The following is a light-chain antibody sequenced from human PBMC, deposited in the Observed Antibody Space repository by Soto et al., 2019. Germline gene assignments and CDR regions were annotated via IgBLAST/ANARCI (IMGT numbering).Light chain of an antibody. CDR2: EVS. CDR3: SAYTTSTTVV. V-gene: IGLV2-14*01. Sequence: QPVLTQPASVSGSPGQSITISCTGTSSDVGAYNYVSWYQQHPGKAPKLMIYEVSNRPSGVSNRFSGYKSGNTASLTISGLQAEDEADYYCSAYTTSTTVVFGGGTKVTVL. CDR1: SSDVGAYNY. J-gene: IGLJ2*01.